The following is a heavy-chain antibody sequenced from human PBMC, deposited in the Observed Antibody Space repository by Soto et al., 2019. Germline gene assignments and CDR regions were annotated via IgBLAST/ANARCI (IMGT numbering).Heavy chain of an antibody. CDR3: ASGGGDCGADCYPHYYYGMDV. V-gene: IGHV1-69*12. CDR2: IIPIFGTA. J-gene: IGHJ6*02. CDR1: GGTFSSYA. Sequence: QVQLVQSGAEVKKPGSSVKVSCKASGGTFSSYAISWVRQAPGQGLEWMGGIIPIFGTANYAQKFQGRVTITADESTSTAYMELSSLRSEDTAVYYCASGGGDCGADCYPHYYYGMDVWGQGTTVTVSS. D-gene: IGHD2-21*02.